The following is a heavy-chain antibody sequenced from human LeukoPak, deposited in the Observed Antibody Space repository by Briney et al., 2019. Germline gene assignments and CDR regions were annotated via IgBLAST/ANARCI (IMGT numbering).Heavy chain of an antibody. Sequence: ETLSLTCNVSGGSMNTYYWSWIRQPAGKGLEWIGRIYSSGTTNYNASFRSRVTMSVDTSKKQFSLDLRPVTAADTAVYFCARDAYDDWNRLYYYYYMDVWGKGTTVTVSS. CDR3: ARDAYDDWNRLYYYYYMDV. CDR1: GGSMNTYY. D-gene: IGHD3-3*01. J-gene: IGHJ6*03. V-gene: IGHV4-4*07. CDR2: IYSSGTT.